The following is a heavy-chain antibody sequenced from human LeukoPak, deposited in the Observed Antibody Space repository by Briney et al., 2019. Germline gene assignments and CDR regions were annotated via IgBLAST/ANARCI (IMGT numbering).Heavy chain of an antibody. CDR3: ARDYYDDTGYPVPFDY. V-gene: IGHV4-34*01. Sequence: SETLSLTCAVYGGSFSGYYWNWIRQPPGKGLEWIGEINHSGSTNYNPSLKSRVTISVDKSKNHFSLKLNSVTAADTAVYYCARDYYDDTGYPVPFDYWGQGIMVTVSS. J-gene: IGHJ4*02. D-gene: IGHD3-16*01. CDR2: INHSGST. CDR1: GGSFSGYY.